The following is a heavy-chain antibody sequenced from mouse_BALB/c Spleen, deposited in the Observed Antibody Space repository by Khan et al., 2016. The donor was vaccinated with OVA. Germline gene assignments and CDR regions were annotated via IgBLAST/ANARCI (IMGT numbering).Heavy chain of an antibody. J-gene: IGHJ3*01. CDR2: INPSTGYT. CDR1: GYTFTTYW. Sequence: LEESGAELAKPGASVKMSCTASGYTFTTYWIHWVKQRPGQGLEWIGYINPSTGYTEYNQKFKDKATLTTDESSSAAYLQLSSLTSEDSAVXYCTRRGLYGLFAFWGQGTLVTVFA. CDR3: TRRGLYGLFAF. D-gene: IGHD1-1*02. V-gene: IGHV1-7*01.